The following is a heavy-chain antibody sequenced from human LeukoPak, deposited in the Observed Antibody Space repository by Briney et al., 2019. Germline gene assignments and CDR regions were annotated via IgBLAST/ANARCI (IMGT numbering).Heavy chain of an antibody. Sequence: GGSLRLSCAASGFTVSTNFMSWVRQAPGKGLEWVPVMYAGGDTYYADSVKGRFIISRDNAKNSLYLQMNSLRAEDTAVYYCARDSWYSSDYWGQGTLVTVSS. CDR1: GFTVSTNF. CDR3: ARDSWYSSDY. J-gene: IGHJ4*02. CDR2: MYAGGDT. D-gene: IGHD6-13*01. V-gene: IGHV3-53*01.